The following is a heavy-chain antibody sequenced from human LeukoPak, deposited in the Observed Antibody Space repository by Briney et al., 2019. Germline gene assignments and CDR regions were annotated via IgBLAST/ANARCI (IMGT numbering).Heavy chain of an antibody. V-gene: IGHV1-2*02. CDR1: GYTFTGYY. CDR2: INPNSGGT. CDR3: ARAAYSGSYGPFDY. J-gene: IGHJ4*02. D-gene: IGHD1-26*01. Sequence: ASVKVSCKASGYTFTGYYVHWVRQAPGQGLEWMGWINPNSGGTNYAQKFQGRVTMTRDTSISTAYMELSRLRSDDTAVYYCARAAYSGSYGPFDYWGQGTLVTVSS.